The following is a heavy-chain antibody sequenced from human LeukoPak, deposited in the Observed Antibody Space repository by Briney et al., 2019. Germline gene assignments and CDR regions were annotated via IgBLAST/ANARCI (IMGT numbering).Heavy chain of an antibody. CDR2: IIPIFGTA. J-gene: IGHJ4*02. Sequence: ASVKVSCKASGGTFSSYAISWVRQAPGQGLEWMGGIIPIFGTANYEQKFQGRVTITADEYTSTAYMELSSLRSEDTAVYYCARGKPLERHGQSFDYWGQGTLVTVSS. V-gene: IGHV1-69*01. CDR1: GGTFSSYA. CDR3: ARGKPLERHGQSFDY. D-gene: IGHD1-1*01.